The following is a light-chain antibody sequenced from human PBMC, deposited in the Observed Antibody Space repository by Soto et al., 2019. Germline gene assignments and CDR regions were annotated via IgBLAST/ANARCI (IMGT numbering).Light chain of an antibody. CDR2: EVS. CDR3: SSYTTSSTQV. Sequence: QSALTQPASVSGSPGQSITISCTGTSSAIGYYNYVSWYRQHPGKAPKLMIYEVSNRPSGVSYRFSGSKSGNTASLAISGLQAEDEADYYCSSYTTSSTQVFGGGTKLTVL. V-gene: IGLV2-14*01. J-gene: IGLJ3*02. CDR1: SSAIGYYNY.